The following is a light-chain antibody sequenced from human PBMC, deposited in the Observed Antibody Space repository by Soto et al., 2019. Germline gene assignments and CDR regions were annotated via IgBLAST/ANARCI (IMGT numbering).Light chain of an antibody. J-gene: IGKJ1*01. CDR1: QSVSSSY. V-gene: IGKV3-20*01. Sequence: EIGLTQSPGTLSLSPGERATLSCRASQSVSSSYLAWYQQKPGQATRLLIYGASSRATGIPDRCSGSGSGTDFTLTISRLEPEDFAVYYCQQYGSSPTFGQGTKVEIK. CDR2: GAS. CDR3: QQYGSSPT.